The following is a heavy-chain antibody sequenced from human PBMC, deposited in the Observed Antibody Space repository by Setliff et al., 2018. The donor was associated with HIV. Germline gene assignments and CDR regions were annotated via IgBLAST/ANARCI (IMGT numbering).Heavy chain of an antibody. Sequence: SETLSLTCTVSGGSISGFYWNWIRQSAGKGLQWIGRIYYSGSTKYNPSLTSRVTISVDTSKNHFSLKLTSVTAADTAVYYCARQNSGYAPGPFDYWGQGILVTVSS. D-gene: IGHD5-12*01. J-gene: IGHJ4*02. V-gene: IGHV4-59*08. CDR3: ARQNSGYAPGPFDY. CDR1: GGSISGFY. CDR2: IYYSGST.